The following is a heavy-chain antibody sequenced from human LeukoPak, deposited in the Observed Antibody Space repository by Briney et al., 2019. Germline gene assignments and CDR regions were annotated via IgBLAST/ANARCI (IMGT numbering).Heavy chain of an antibody. V-gene: IGHV5-51*01. Sequence: GESLQISCKGSGYSFTSYWIGWVRQMPGKDLEWMGIIYPGDSDTRYSPSFQGQVTISADKSISTAYLQWSSLKASDTAMYYCARRLRQAYIDYWGQGTLVTVSS. D-gene: IGHD2-2*02. CDR2: IYPGDSDT. CDR1: GYSFTSYW. J-gene: IGHJ4*02. CDR3: ARRLRQAYIDY.